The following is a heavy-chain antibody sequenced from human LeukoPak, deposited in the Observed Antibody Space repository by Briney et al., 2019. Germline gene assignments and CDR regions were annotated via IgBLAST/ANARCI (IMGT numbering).Heavy chain of an antibody. D-gene: IGHD4-11*01. CDR2: ISSGSSYI. CDR3: ARVGSNYFYYYMDV. Sequence: GGSLRLSCAASGFTFSSYSMNWVRQAPGKGLEWVSSISSGSSYIYYADSVKGRFTISRDNAKNSLYLQMNSLRAEDTALYYCARVGSNYFYYYMDVWGKGTTVTVSS. V-gene: IGHV3-21*04. CDR1: GFTFSSYS. J-gene: IGHJ6*03.